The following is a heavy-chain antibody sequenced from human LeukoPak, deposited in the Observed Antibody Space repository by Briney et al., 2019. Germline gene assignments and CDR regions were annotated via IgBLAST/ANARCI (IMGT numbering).Heavy chain of an antibody. CDR2: IHYSGAT. CDR3: ARRQVTSGTKYFDF. CDR1: GVSISGGSFY. J-gene: IGHJ4*02. Sequence: NPSETLSLTCTVSGVSISGGSFYWGWIRQPPGKGLEWIGIIHYSGATYSNPSLESRVTISIDTSKNQLSLKLNSVTAADTAVYYCARRQVTSGTKYFDFWGQGTLVTVSS. V-gene: IGHV4-39*01. D-gene: IGHD3-10*01.